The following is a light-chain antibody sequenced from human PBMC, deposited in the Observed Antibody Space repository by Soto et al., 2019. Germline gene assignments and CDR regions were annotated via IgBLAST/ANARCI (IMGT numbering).Light chain of an antibody. V-gene: IGKV2-28*01. J-gene: IGKJ2*01. CDR1: QSLLHSNGYNY. Sequence: DIVMTQSPLSLPVTPREPASISCRSSQSLLHSNGYNYLDWYLQKPGQSPQLLIYLGSNRASGVPDRFSGSGSGTECTLKISRVESEDVGVYYCMQALQAPPTFGQGTKLEIK. CDR2: LGS. CDR3: MQALQAPPT.